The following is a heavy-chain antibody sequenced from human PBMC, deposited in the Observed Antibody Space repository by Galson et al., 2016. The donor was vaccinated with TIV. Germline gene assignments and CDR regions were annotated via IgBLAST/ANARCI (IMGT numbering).Heavy chain of an antibody. CDR1: GASISTSSHY. CDR3: ARRHQWLGGFFDI. Sequence: TLCLTCAVSGASISTSSHYWAWVRQPPGKGLEWIAPIFYSGNTYSEPSLKSRVTISLDTSKRQFSLSVRSVTAADTAVDYCARRHQWLGGFFDIWGQGTMVSVSS. D-gene: IGHD6-19*01. CDR2: IFYSGNT. J-gene: IGHJ3*02. V-gene: IGHV4-39*01.